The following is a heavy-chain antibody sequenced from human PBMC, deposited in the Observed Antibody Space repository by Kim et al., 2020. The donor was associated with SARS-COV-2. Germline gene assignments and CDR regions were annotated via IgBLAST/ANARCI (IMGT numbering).Heavy chain of an antibody. J-gene: IGHJ6*03. CDR1: GGSISSYY. Sequence: ETLSLTCTVSGGSISSYYWSWIRQPPGKGLEWIGYIYYSGSTNYNPSLKSRVTKSVDTSKNQFSLKLSSVTAADTAVYYCARSTSITIFGVVGYMDVWGKGTTVTVSS. D-gene: IGHD3-3*01. CDR2: IYYSGST. CDR3: ARSTSITIFGVVGYMDV. V-gene: IGHV4-59*08.